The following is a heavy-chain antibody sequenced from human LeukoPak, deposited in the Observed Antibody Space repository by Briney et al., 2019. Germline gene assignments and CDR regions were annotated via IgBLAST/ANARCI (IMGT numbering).Heavy chain of an antibody. D-gene: IGHD4-11*01. CDR3: ARIGVTTGFDY. CDR2: ISGFGNNT. CDR1: GFTFNTYA. V-gene: IGHV3-23*01. Sequence: GGSLRLSCAASGFTFNTYAMNWVRQPPGKGLEWVSVISGFGNNTFYADSVKGRFTISRDNSKNTLYLQMNSLRVEDTAIYYCARIGVTTGFDYWGPGTLVTVSS. J-gene: IGHJ4*02.